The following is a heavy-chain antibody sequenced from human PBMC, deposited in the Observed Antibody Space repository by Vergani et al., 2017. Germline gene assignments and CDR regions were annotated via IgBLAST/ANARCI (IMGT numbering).Heavy chain of an antibody. Sequence: QVQLQESGPGLVKPSETLSLTCIVSGGSISPYYWSWIRQPAGKGLEWIGRIYTSESTNYNPSLKSRVTMSVDTSKNQFSLKLSSVTAADTAVYYCARSNSVSYYGGDYYYYGMDVWGQGTTVTVSS. J-gene: IGHJ6*02. V-gene: IGHV4-4*07. CDR1: GGSISPYY. CDR3: ARSNSVSYYGGDYYYYGMDV. D-gene: IGHD1-26*01. CDR2: IYTSEST.